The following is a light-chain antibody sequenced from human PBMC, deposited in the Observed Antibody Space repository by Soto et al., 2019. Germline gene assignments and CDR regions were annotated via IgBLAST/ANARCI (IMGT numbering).Light chain of an antibody. V-gene: IGKV1-33*01. CDR2: DAS. CDR1: QTIRTY. Sequence: DIEMTQSPSSLSGSVGDRVTITCGSSQTIRTYLHWFQKKPGKAPNLLIYDASTLQSGVPSRLRGSGYGTDFTLTISSMQHEDIETYYCQQYDNLPLTFGGGTKVDIK. J-gene: IGKJ4*01. CDR3: QQYDNLPLT.